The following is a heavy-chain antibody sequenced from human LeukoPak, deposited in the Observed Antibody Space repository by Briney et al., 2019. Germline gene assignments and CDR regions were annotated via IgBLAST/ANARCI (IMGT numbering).Heavy chain of an antibody. CDR3: GRDLAEIPPGSHNWFDP. CDR2: INPKSGGT. J-gene: IGHJ5*02. V-gene: IGHV1-2*02. Sequence: ASVRVSCKASGYTFTGYYMHWVRQAPGQGLEWMGWINPKSGGTNYAQKFQGRVTMTRDTSISTAFMELSRMTSDDTAVYYCGRDLAEIPPGSHNWFDPWAREPWSPSPQ. D-gene: IGHD2-2*02. CDR1: GYTFTGYY.